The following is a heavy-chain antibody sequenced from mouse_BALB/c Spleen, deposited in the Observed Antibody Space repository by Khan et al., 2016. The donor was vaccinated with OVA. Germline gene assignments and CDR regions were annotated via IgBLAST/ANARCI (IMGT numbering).Heavy chain of an antibody. CDR2: ISSGGSYS. CDR3: ARPSYYGNPWFTY. V-gene: IGHV5-9*02. D-gene: IGHD2-10*01. Sequence: EVELVESGGGLVKPGGSLKLSCAASGFAFISYDMSWVRQTPEKRLEWVATISSGGSYSYYPDSVKGRFTISRDIDRKTLYLQMSSLRSGDTAFYYCARPSYYGNPWFTYWGQGTLVTVSA. J-gene: IGHJ3*01. CDR1: GFAFISYD.